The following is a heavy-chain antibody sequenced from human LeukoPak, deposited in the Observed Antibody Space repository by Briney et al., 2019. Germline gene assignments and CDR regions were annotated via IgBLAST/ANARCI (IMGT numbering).Heavy chain of an antibody. CDR3: ATSYDSSGYYYFYY. V-gene: IGHV1-24*01. CDR2: FDPEDGET. J-gene: IGHJ4*02. CDR1: GYTLTELS. D-gene: IGHD3-22*01. Sequence: GASVKVSCKVSGYTLTELSMHWVRQAPGKGLEWMGGFDPEDGETIYAQKFQGRVTMTEDTSTDTAYMELSSLRSEDTAVYYCATSYDSSGYYYFYYWGQGTLVTVSS.